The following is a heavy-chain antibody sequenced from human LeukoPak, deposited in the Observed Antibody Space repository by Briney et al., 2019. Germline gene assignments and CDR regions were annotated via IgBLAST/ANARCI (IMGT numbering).Heavy chain of an antibody. Sequence: GGSLRLPCAASGFTFSSYAMSWVRQAPGKGLEWVSAISGSGGSTYYADSVKGRFTISRDNSKNTLYLQMNSLRAEDTAVYYCASQPPGYCSGGSCPGGYWGQGTLVTVSS. V-gene: IGHV3-23*01. CDR2: ISGSGGST. D-gene: IGHD2-15*01. CDR1: GFTFSSYA. CDR3: ASQPPGYCSGGSCPGGY. J-gene: IGHJ4*02.